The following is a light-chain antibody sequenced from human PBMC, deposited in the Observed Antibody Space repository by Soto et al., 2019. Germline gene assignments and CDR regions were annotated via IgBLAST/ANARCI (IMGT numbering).Light chain of an antibody. V-gene: IGKV3-20*01. CDR2: GSS. J-gene: IGKJ4*01. CDR1: QSVTSNY. CDR3: QQYGSSPLT. Sequence: EIVLTQSPGTLSLSPGERATLSCRASQSVTSNYLAWYQQKPGQAPRLLIYGSSSRATGIPDRFSGRGPGTEFTLTISRLEPEDIAVYYCQQYGSSPLTFGGGTKVEIK.